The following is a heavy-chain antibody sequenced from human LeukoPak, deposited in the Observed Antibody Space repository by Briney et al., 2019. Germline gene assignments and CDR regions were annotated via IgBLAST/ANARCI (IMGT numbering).Heavy chain of an antibody. CDR3: ARDRCTSPYSGYDY. CDR2: ISAYNGNT. D-gene: IGHD5-12*01. J-gene: IGHJ4*02. V-gene: IGHV1-18*01. Sequence: ASVKVSCKASGYTFTTFGISWVRQAPGQGLEWMGWISAYNGNTNYAQKLQGRVTMTTDTSTSTAYMELRSLRSDDTAVYYCARDRCTSPYSGYDYWGQGTLVTVSS. CDR1: GYTFTTFG.